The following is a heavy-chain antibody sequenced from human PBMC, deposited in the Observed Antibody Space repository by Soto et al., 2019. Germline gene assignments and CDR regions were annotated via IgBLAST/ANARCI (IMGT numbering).Heavy chain of an antibody. CDR3: AKDSSSWPHYFDY. J-gene: IGHJ4*02. V-gene: IGHV3-23*01. CDR1: GFTLRSYA. CDR2: ISGSGGST. Sequence: EVQVLESGGGLVQPGGSLRLSCAASGFTLRSYAMSWVRQAPGKGLEWVSAISGSGGSTYYADSMKGRFTISRDNSKNTLYLQMNSLRAEDTAVYYCAKDSSSWPHYFDYWGQGTLVTVSS. D-gene: IGHD6-13*01.